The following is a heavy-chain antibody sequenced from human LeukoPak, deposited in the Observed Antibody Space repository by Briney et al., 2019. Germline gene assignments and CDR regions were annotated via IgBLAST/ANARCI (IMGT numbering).Heavy chain of an antibody. Sequence: GGSQRLSCAASGFTFSSYWMHWVRQAPGEGLVWVSRINSDGTRTNYADSVKGRFTISRDNAKNTLYLQMNSLRAEDTAVYYCARVATVAFYSMDVWGQGTTVTVSS. CDR1: GFTFSSYW. CDR3: ARVATVAFYSMDV. CDR2: INSDGTRT. J-gene: IGHJ6*02. D-gene: IGHD4-23*01. V-gene: IGHV3-74*01.